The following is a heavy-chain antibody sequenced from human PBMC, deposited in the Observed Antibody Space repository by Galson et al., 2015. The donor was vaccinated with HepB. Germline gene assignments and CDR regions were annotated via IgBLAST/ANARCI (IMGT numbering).Heavy chain of an antibody. V-gene: IGHV1-18*01. Sequence: SVKVSCKASGYTFTSYDISWVRQAPGQGLEWMGWISAYNGNKNYIQKLQGRLTMTTDTSTSTAYMQLRSLRSDDTAVYYCARVYYDSSGFLNLVYWGQGTLVTVSS. CDR3: ARVYYDSSGFLNLVY. CDR1: GYTFTSYD. D-gene: IGHD3-22*01. CDR2: ISAYNGNK. J-gene: IGHJ4*02.